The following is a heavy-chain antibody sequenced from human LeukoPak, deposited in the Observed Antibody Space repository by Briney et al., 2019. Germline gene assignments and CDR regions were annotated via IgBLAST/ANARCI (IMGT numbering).Heavy chain of an antibody. CDR2: ISGSGGST. Sequence: GGSLRLSCAASGFTVSSNYMSWVRQAPGKGLEWVSVISGSGGSTYYADSVKGRFTISRDNSKNTLYLQMNSLRAEDTAVYYCARAVGYYYYMDVWGKGTTVTVSS. J-gene: IGHJ6*03. V-gene: IGHV3-23*01. CDR3: ARAVGYYYYMDV. CDR1: GFTVSSNY.